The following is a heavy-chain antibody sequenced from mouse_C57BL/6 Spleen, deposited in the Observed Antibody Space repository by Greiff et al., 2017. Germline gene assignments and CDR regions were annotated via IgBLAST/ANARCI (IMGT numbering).Heavy chain of an antibody. CDR3: ARADRSGYWFAY. CDR1: GYTFTSYW. V-gene: IGHV1-61*01. J-gene: IGHJ3*01. Sequence: VQLQQPGAELVRPGSSVKLSCKASGYTFTSYWMDWVKQRPGQGLEWIGNIYPSDSETHYNQKFKDKATLTVDKSSSTAYMQLSSLTSEDAAVYYCARADRSGYWFAYWGQGTLVTVSA. CDR2: IYPSDSET. D-gene: IGHD3-2*02.